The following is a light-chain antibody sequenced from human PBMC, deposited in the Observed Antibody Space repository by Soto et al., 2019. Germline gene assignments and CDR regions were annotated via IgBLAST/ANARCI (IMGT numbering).Light chain of an antibody. V-gene: IGLV1-47*01. CDR3: TSWDDSLSAWV. J-gene: IGLJ3*02. Sequence: QSVLIQPPSASGTPGQRVTISCSGSTANIEANYVYWYQQFPGTAPKLLIYRNKERPSGVPDRFSGSKSGTSASLAVSGLRSEDEADYFCTSWDDSLSAWVFGGGTKVT. CDR1: TANIEANY. CDR2: RNK.